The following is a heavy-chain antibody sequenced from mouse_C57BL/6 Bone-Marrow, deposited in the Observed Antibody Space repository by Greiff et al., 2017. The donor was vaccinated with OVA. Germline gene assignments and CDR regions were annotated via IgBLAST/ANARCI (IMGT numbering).Heavy chain of an antibody. D-gene: IGHD2-1*01. Sequence: EVQLQQSGAELVRPGASVKWSCTASGFNIKDDYMHWVKQRPEQGLEWIGWIDPENGDTEYASKFQGKATITADTSSNTAYLQLSSLTSEDTAVYYCTSYGNFDYWGQGTTLTVSS. J-gene: IGHJ2*01. CDR2: IDPENGDT. CDR3: TSYGNFDY. V-gene: IGHV14-4*01. CDR1: GFNIKDDY.